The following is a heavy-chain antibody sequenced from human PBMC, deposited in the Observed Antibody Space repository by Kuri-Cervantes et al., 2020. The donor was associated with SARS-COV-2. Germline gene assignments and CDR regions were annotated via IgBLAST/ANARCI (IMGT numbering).Heavy chain of an antibody. CDR3: ATLPLPAMGYYGMDV. CDR1: GGTFSSYA. V-gene: IGHV1-69*10. J-gene: IGHJ6*02. Sequence: SVKVSCKASGGTFSSYAISWVRQAPGQGLEWMGGIIPILGIANYAQKFQGRVTMTRNTSISTAYMELSSLRSEDTAVYYCATLPLPAMGYYGMDVWGQGTTVTVSS. D-gene: IGHD5-18*01. CDR2: IIPILGIA.